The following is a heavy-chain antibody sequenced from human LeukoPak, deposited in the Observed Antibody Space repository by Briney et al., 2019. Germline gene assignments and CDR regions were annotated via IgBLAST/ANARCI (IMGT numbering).Heavy chain of an antibody. CDR3: ASSITIFGVVNYGMAV. Sequence: ASVKVSCKASGYTFTGYYMHWVRQAPGQGLEWMGWINPNSGGTNYAQKFQGRVTMTRDTSISTAYMELSRLRSDDTAVYYCASSITIFGVVNYGMAVWGQGTTVTVSS. V-gene: IGHV1-2*02. D-gene: IGHD3-3*01. CDR1: GYTFTGYY. CDR2: INPNSGGT. J-gene: IGHJ6*02.